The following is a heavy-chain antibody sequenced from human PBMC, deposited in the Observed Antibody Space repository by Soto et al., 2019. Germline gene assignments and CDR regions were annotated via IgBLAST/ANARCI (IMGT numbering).Heavy chain of an antibody. CDR1: GYIFTAKA. CDR2: IDAGNGNT. Sequence: QVQLVQSGAEVRNPGASVMVSCKASGYIFTAKAIHWIRPAPGQRLEWVGKIDAGNGNTKYSQKFQGRVTITRDTSESAAYMEMSTLGSEDTSIYYCARSETGYSTFEYWGQGTLVTVSS. D-gene: IGHD3-9*01. V-gene: IGHV1-3*01. J-gene: IGHJ4*02. CDR3: ARSETGYSTFEY.